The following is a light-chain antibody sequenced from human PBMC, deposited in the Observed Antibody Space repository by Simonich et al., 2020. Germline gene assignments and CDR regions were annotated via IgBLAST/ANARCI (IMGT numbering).Light chain of an antibody. CDR2: KVS. J-gene: IGKJ3*01. CDR1: QSLVHSDGNTY. V-gene: IGKV2-30*02. CDR3: MQGTHWPKFT. Sequence: DVVMTQSPLSLPFTLGQPASISCRSSQSLVHSDGNTYFNCFQQRPSQSPRRLVSKVSTRDYRIPGRFSGSGSGTDVTLKMRRVKAEDVGVYYGMQGTHWPKFTLGPGTKVDIK.